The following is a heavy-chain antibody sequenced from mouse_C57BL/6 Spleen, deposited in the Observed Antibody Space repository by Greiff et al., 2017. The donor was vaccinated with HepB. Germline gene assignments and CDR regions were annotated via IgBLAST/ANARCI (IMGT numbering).Heavy chain of an antibody. J-gene: IGHJ3*01. V-gene: IGHV1-26*01. Sequence: EVQLQQSGPELVKPGASVKISCKASGYTFTDYYMNWVKQSHGKSLEWIGDINPNNGGTSYNQKFKGKATLTVDKSSSTAYMELRSLTSEDSAVYYCARVLYAWFAYWGQGTLVTVSA. CDR3: ARVLYAWFAY. CDR1: GYTFTDYY. CDR2: INPNNGGT. D-gene: IGHD2-12*01.